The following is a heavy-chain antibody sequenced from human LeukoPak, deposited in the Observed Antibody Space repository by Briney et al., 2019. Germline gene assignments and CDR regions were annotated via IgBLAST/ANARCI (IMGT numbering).Heavy chain of an antibody. J-gene: IGHJ5*02. V-gene: IGHV1-8*01. CDR1: GYTFTSYD. D-gene: IGHD3-3*01. CDR3: ARVLLRSGYYKT. Sequence: ASVKVSCKASGYTFTSYDINWVRQATGQGLEWMGWMNPNSGNTGYAQKFQGRVTMTRNTSISTAYMELSSLRSEDTAVYYGARVLLRSGYYKTWGQGTLVTVSS. CDR2: MNPNSGNT.